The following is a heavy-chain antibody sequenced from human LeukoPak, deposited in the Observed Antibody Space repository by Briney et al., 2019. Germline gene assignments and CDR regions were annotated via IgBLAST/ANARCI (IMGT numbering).Heavy chain of an antibody. CDR2: IYYSKNT. J-gene: IGHJ4*02. CDR3: VSPRGFSYGYFDY. D-gene: IGHD5-18*01. Sequence: SETLSLTCTVSGGSISSSSAYWGWIRQPPGKGLEWIGSIYYSKNTYYNPSLKSRVTISADTSKNQFALTLGSVSATDTAVYYCVSPRGFSYGYFDYWGQGTLVSVSS. V-gene: IGHV4-39*01. CDR1: GGSISSSSAY.